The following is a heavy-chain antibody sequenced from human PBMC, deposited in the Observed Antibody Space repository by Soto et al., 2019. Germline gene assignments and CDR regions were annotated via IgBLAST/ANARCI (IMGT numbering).Heavy chain of an antibody. Sequence: PGGSLRLSCAASGFTFSSYAMSWVRQAPGKGLEWVSAISGSGGSTYYADSVKGRFTISRDNSKNTLYLQMNSLRAEDTAVYYCAKSPGRYYYDSSGYSSNCFAPWGKGTLAPVSS. D-gene: IGHD3-22*01. CDR1: GFTFSSYA. CDR2: ISGSGGST. V-gene: IGHV3-23*01. J-gene: IGHJ5*02. CDR3: AKSPGRYYYDSSGYSSNCFAP.